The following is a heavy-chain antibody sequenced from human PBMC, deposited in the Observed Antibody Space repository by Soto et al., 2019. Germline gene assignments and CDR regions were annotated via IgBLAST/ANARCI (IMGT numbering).Heavy chain of an antibody. D-gene: IGHD6-6*01. CDR1: GFTLSNYA. CDR3: ARRARPDFYYMDV. Sequence: EVQLVESGGGLAQPGGSLRLSCAASGFTLSNYAMDWVRQAPGKGLEYVSGISSNGVGTYYANSVQGRFIMSRDNSKNTVYLQMGSLRPEDMAVYYCARRARPDFYYMDVWGKGTTVTVS. V-gene: IGHV3-64*01. CDR2: ISSNGVGT. J-gene: IGHJ6*03.